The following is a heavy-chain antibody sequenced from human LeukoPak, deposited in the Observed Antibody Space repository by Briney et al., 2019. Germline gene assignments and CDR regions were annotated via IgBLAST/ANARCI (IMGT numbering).Heavy chain of an antibody. Sequence: PSETLSLTCTDSGGSISSYYWRWIRQPPGKGLECTGYIYYSGSTNYNPSLKSRVTISVDTSKNQFSLKLSSVTAADTAVYYCARGVPGATYYFDYWGQGTLVTVSS. J-gene: IGHJ4*02. D-gene: IGHD2-2*01. V-gene: IGHV4-59*01. CDR2: IYYSGST. CDR1: GGSISSYY. CDR3: ARGVPGATYYFDY.